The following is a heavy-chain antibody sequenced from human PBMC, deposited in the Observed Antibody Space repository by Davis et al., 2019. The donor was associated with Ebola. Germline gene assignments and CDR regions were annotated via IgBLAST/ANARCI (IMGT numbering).Heavy chain of an antibody. J-gene: IGHJ4*02. CDR1: GFTLSAYW. V-gene: IGHV3-15*01. D-gene: IGHD6-13*01. Sequence: GESLKISCEASGFTLSAYWMSWVRQAPGKGLEWVGRIKSRTDGGTIDYAEPVKGRFTISRDDSEDTLYLQMNSLKSDDTAVYYCTTDFRRHYNSAAGIDYWGRGTQVTVSS. CDR3: TTDFRRHYNSAAGIDY. CDR2: IKSRTDGGTI.